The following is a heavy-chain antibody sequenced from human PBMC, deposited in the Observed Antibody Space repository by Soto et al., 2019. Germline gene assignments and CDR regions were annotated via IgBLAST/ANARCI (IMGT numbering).Heavy chain of an antibody. V-gene: IGHV4-34*01. CDR2: INHSGTT. CDR3: ARGLHIPTARYGMDV. J-gene: IGHJ6*02. D-gene: IGHD2-21*01. Sequence: QVQLQQWGAGLLKPAETLSLTCAVYGGSFSGSFSGYYWTWTRQPPGKGLEWIGEINHSGTTNYKPSLKSRVTISVDTSKNQFSLKLSSVTAADTAVYYWARGLHIPTARYGMDVWGPGTTVAVSS. CDR1: GGSFSGSFSGYY.